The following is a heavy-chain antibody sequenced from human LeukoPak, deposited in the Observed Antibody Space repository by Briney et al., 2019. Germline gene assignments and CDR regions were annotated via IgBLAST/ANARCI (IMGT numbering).Heavy chain of an antibody. J-gene: IGHJ4*02. Sequence: GGSLRLSCAASGFTFSSYGMHWVRQAPGKGLEWVAVISYDGSNKYYADSVKGRFTISRDNSKNTLYLQMNSLRAEDTAVYYCARGREVTTPLGFDYWGQGTLVTVSS. CDR3: ARGREVTTPLGFDY. D-gene: IGHD4-17*01. CDR1: GFTFSSYG. V-gene: IGHV3-30*03. CDR2: ISYDGSNK.